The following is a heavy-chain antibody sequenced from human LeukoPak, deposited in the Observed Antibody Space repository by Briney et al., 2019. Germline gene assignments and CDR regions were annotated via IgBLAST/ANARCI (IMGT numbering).Heavy chain of an antibody. CDR3: ARDPMTYYDYVWGGYPDYMDV. CDR1: GFTFSSYS. V-gene: IGHV3-48*04. D-gene: IGHD3-16*02. Sequence: GGSLRLSCAASGFTFSSYSMNWVRQAPGKGLEWVSYISSSSSTIYYADSVKGRFTISRDNAKNSLYLQMNSLRAEDTAVYYCARDPMTYYDYVWGGYPDYMDVWGKGTTVTVSS. CDR2: ISSSSSTI. J-gene: IGHJ6*03.